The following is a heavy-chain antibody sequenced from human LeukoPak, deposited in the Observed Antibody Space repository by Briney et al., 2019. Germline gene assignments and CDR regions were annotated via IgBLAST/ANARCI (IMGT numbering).Heavy chain of an antibody. D-gene: IGHD3-3*01. CDR1: GYTFTGYY. J-gene: IGHJ4*02. CDR3: ARSYYDFWSGYSSRVLDY. Sequence: ASVTVSCKASGYTFTGYYMHWVRQAPGQGLEWMGWINPNSGGTNYAQKFQGRVTMTRDTSISTAYMELSRLRSDDTAVYYCARSYYDFWSGYSSRVLDYWGQGTLVTVSS. V-gene: IGHV1-2*02. CDR2: INPNSGGT.